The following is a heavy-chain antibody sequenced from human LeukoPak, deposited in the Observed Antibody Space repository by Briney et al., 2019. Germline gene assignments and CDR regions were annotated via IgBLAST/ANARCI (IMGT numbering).Heavy chain of an antibody. Sequence: PSETLSLTCTVSGGSISSYYWSWIRQPAGKGLEWLGRIYTSGSTNYNPSLKSRVTMSVDTSKNQFSLKLSSVTAADTAVYYCARDRTGVVLYLDAFDIWGQGTMVTVSS. V-gene: IGHV4-4*07. CDR1: GGSISSYY. J-gene: IGHJ3*02. D-gene: IGHD3-3*01. CDR2: IYTSGST. CDR3: ARDRTGVVLYLDAFDI.